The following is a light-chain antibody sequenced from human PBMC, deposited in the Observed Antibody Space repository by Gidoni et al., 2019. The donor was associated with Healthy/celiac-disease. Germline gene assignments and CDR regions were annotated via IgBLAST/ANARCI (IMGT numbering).Light chain of an antibody. CDR2: LGS. CDR1: QSLLHSNGYNY. V-gene: IGKV2-28*01. J-gene: IGKJ1*01. Sequence: DIVMTQSPLSLPVTPGEPASISCRSSQSLLHSNGYNYLDWYLQKPGQSPQLLIYLGSNRASGVPDRFSGSGSGTDFTLKISRVEAEDVGVYYCMQALQTRTTFXQXTKVEIK. CDR3: MQALQTRTT.